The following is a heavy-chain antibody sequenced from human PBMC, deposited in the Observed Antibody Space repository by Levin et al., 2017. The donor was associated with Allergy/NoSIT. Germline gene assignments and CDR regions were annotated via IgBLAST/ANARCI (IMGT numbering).Heavy chain of an antibody. CDR1: GFSFSGYW. CDR2: IKEDGSEK. Sequence: HAGGSLRLSCAASGFSFSGYWLTWVRQAPGKGLEWVANIKEDGSEKYYADSVKGRFNVSRDNAKNSVYLHMKYLSAEDTAVYYCASPNSGDWTFDIWGPGTMVTVSS. CDR3: ASPNSGDWTFDI. D-gene: IGHD2-21*02. J-gene: IGHJ3*02. V-gene: IGHV3-7*01.